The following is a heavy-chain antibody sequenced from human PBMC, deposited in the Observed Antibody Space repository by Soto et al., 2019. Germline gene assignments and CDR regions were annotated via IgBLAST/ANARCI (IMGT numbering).Heavy chain of an antibody. CDR1: GYTFTGYY. Sequence: QVQLVQSGAEVKKPGASVKVSCKASGYTFTGYYMHWVRQAPGQGLEWMGWINPNSGGTNYVQKFQGRVTMTRDTSISTAYMELSRLRSDDTAVYYCASLRYYDSSGYYDWFDPWGQGTLVTVSS. V-gene: IGHV1-2*02. D-gene: IGHD3-22*01. J-gene: IGHJ5*02. CDR3: ASLRYYDSSGYYDWFDP. CDR2: INPNSGGT.